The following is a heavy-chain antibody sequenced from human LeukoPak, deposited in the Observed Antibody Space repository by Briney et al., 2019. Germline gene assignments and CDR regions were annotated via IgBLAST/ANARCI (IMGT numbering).Heavy chain of an antibody. CDR2: IYYSGST. D-gene: IGHD3-10*01. CDR1: GGSISSYY. J-gene: IGHJ4*02. CDR3: ARSELLWFGGVNSGFDY. V-gene: IGHV4-59*01. Sequence: PSETLFLTCTVPGGSISSYYWSWIRQPPGKGLEWIGYIYYSGSTNYNPSLKSRVTISLDTSKNQFSLKLSSVTAADTAVYYCARSELLWFGGVNSGFDYWGQGTLVTVSS.